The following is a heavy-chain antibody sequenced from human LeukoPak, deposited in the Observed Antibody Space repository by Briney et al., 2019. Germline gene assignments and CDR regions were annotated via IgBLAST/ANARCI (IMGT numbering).Heavy chain of an antibody. CDR1: GFTFSNFA. Sequence: GGSLRLSCAASGFTFSNFAMHWVRQAPGKGLEWVAVISYDGSNKYYADSVKGRFTISRDNSKNTLYLQMNSLRAEDTAVYYCARVGYSSSWYTFDYWGRGTLVTVSS. D-gene: IGHD6-13*01. J-gene: IGHJ4*02. CDR3: ARVGYSSSWYTFDY. V-gene: IGHV3-30*04. CDR2: ISYDGSNK.